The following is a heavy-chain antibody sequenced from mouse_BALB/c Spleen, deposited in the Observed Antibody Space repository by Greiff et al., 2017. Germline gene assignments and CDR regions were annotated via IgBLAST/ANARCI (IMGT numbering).Heavy chain of an antibody. CDR3: ARRGYDYATWFAY. CDR1: GDSITSGY. V-gene: IGHV3-8*02. J-gene: IGHJ3*01. D-gene: IGHD2-4*01. CDR2: ISYSGST. Sequence: EVMLVESGPSLVKPSQTLSLTCSVTGDSITSGYWNWIRKFPGNKLEYMGYISYSGSTYYNPSLKSRISITRDTSKNQYYLQLNSVTTEDTATYYCARRGYDYATWFAYWGQGTLVTVSA.